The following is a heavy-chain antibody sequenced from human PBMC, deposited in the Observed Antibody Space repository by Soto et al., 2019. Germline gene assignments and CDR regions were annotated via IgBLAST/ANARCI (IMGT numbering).Heavy chain of an antibody. D-gene: IGHD2-15*01. CDR3: DRAHSLRYFDY. V-gene: IGHV4-30-2*01. Sequence: SETLSLTCAVSGGSISSGGYSWSWIRQPPGKGLEWIGYIYHSGSTYYNPSLKSRVTISVDRSKNQFSLKLSSVTAADTAVYYCDRAHSLRYFDYWGQGTLVTVYS. CDR1: GGSISSGGYS. J-gene: IGHJ4*02. CDR2: IYHSGST.